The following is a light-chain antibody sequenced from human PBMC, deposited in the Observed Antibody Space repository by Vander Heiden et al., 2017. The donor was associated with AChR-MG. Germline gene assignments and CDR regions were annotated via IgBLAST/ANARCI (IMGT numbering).Light chain of an antibody. Sequence: IVMTQSPDSLAMSLGATATINCKSSQSVLYSSNNKNYLAWYQQKPGQPPKLLIYWASTRESGVPDRFSGSGSGTGFTLTISSLQAEDVAVYYCHQYYSTPYTFGQGTKLEIK. V-gene: IGKV4-1*01. J-gene: IGKJ2*01. CDR2: WAS. CDR1: QSVLYSSNNKNY. CDR3: HQYYSTPYT.